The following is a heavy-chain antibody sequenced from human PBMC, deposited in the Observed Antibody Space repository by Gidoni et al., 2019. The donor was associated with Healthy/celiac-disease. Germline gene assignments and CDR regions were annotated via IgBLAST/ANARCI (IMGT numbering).Heavy chain of an antibody. CDR1: DGSISSSSYY. CDR2: IDYSGST. Sequence: QLQLQESGPGLVKPSETLSLTCTVSDGSISSSSYYWGWIRQPPGKGLEWIGSIDYSGSTYYTPSLKSRVTIAVDTSKSQFSLKLSSVTAADTAVYYCAREPRAPPRGVENWFDPWGQGTLVTVSS. J-gene: IGHJ5*02. CDR3: AREPRAPPRGVENWFDP. V-gene: IGHV4-39*07. D-gene: IGHD2-15*01.